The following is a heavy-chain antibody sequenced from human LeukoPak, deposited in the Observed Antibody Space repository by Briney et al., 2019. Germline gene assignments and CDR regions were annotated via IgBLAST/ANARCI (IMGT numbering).Heavy chain of an antibody. CDR1: GFTFSNYA. V-gene: IGHV3-23*01. Sequence: GGSLRLSCAASGFTFSNYAMSWVRQAPGEGLEWVSGISGSGGTTYYADSVKGRFTISRDNAKNSLYLQMNSLRAEDTALYYCARDDPDFDYWGQGTLVTVSS. J-gene: IGHJ4*02. CDR2: ISGSGGTT. CDR3: ARDDPDFDY.